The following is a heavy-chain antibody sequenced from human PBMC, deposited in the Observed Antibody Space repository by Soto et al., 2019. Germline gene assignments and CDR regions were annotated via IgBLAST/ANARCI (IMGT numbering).Heavy chain of an antibody. CDR2: IYYSGST. J-gene: IGHJ5*02. V-gene: IGHV4-61*01. D-gene: IGHD6-13*01. Sequence: QVQLQESGPGLVKPSETLSLTCTVSGGSVSSGSYYWSWIRQPPGKGLEWIGYIYYSGSTNYNPSLKSRVTISVDTSKNQFSLKLSSVTAADTAVYYCARAGMDSSSWYGGYNWFDPWVQGTLVTVSS. CDR1: GGSVSSGSYY. CDR3: ARAGMDSSSWYGGYNWFDP.